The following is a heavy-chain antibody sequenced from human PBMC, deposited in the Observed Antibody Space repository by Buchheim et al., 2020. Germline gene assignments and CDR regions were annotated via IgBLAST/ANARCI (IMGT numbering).Heavy chain of an antibody. CDR3: ASLGQLGMDV. Sequence: VQLVESGGGVVQPGRSLRLSCAASGFTFSSYGMHWVRQAPGKGLEWVSFISSRSSTIYYADSVKGRFTVSRDNAKNSLYLQINSLRAEDTAVYYCASLGQLGMDVWGQGTT. CDR2: ISSRSSTI. CDR1: GFTFSSYG. V-gene: IGHV3-48*01. J-gene: IGHJ6*02. D-gene: IGHD2-2*01.